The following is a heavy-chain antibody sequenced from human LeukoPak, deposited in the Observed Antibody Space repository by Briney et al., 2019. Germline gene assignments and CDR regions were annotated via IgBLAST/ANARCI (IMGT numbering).Heavy chain of an antibody. J-gene: IGHJ4*02. CDR1: GLTFSASH. Sequence: PGGSLRLSCAASGLTFSASHMHWVRQAPGKGLEYVAAITKNGDTTYYANSVKGRFTISRDNSKNTLYLQLGSLRVEDTAVYFCARAYSFGYDYWGQGTLVTVSS. D-gene: IGHD5-18*01. CDR2: ITKNGDTT. V-gene: IGHV3-64*01. CDR3: ARAYSFGYDY.